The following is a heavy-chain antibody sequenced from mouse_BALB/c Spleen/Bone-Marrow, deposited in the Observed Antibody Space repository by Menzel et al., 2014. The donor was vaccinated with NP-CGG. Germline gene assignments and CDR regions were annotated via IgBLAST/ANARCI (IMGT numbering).Heavy chain of an antibody. D-gene: IGHD2-14*01. CDR2: IDPANGNT. Sequence: AQLQQSGAELVKPGASVKLSCTASGFNIKDTYMHWVKQRPEQGLEWIGRIDPANGNTKYDPKFQGKATITTDTSSNTAYLQLRSLTSEDTAVYYCARYDYRYSWFAYWGQGTLVIVSA. CDR1: GFNIKDTY. J-gene: IGHJ3*01. CDR3: ARYDYRYSWFAY. V-gene: IGHV14-3*02.